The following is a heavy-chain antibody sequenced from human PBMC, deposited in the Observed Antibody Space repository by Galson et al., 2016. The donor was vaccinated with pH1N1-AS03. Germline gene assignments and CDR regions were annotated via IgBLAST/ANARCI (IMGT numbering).Heavy chain of an antibody. D-gene: IGHD3-16*01. CDR2: LNTDVSST. V-gene: IGHV3-74*01. CDR3: ARASDLEGGPKTAVFDY. CDR1: GFNVSNYW. Sequence: SLRLSCAASGFNVSNYWMNWVRQAPGKGLVWVSLLNTDVSSTTYADSVKGRFTVSRDNSKNTMFLQMNSLRGEDTAVFYCARASDLEGGPKTAVFDYWGQGTLVTVSS. J-gene: IGHJ4*02.